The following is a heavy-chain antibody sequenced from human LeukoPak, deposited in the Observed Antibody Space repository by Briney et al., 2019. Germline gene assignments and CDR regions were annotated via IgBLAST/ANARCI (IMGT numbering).Heavy chain of an antibody. V-gene: IGHV4-59*08. Sequence: SETLSLTCTVSGGSISSYYWSWIRQPPGKGLEWTGYIYYSGSTNYNPSLKSRVTISVDTSKNQFSLKLSSVTAADTAVYYCARHRLRHSQSLIFDYWGQGTLVTVSS. CDR3: ARHRLRHSQSLIFDY. CDR1: GGSISSYY. CDR2: IYYSGST. J-gene: IGHJ4*02. D-gene: IGHD2-21*01.